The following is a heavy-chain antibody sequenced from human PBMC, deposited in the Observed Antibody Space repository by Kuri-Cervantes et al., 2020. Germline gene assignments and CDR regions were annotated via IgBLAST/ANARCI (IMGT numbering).Heavy chain of an antibody. V-gene: IGHV4-34*01. Sequence: SQTLSLTCAVYLGSFSGHYWTWIRQPPGKGLEWVGEINHGGSINYNPSLKSRVTISVNTSKNQFSLKLSSVTAADTAVYYCARDSGWIAFDIWGQGTMVTVSS. CDR1: LGSFSGHY. CDR3: ARDSGWIAFDI. J-gene: IGHJ3*02. CDR2: INHGGSI. D-gene: IGHD6-19*01.